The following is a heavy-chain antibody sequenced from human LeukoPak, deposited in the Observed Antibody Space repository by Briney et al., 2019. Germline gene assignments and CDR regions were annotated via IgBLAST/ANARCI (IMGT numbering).Heavy chain of an antibody. V-gene: IGHV3-30-3*01. CDR1: GFTFSSYA. CDR3: ARVPGYDKTTTLGAFDI. D-gene: IGHD3-22*01. J-gene: IGHJ3*02. Sequence: QTGGSLRLSCAASGFTFSSYAMHWVRQAPGKGLEWVAVISYDGSNKYYADSVKGRFTISRDNSKNTLYLQMNSLRAEDTAVYYCARVPGYDKTTTLGAFDIWGQGTMVTVSS. CDR2: ISYDGSNK.